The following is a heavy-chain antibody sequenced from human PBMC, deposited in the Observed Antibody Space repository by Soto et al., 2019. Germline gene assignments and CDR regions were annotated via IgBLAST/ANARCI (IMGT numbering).Heavy chain of an antibody. D-gene: IGHD3-22*01. V-gene: IGHV1-18*01. CDR2: ISAYNGNT. CDR1: GYTFTSYG. CDR3: AREGDYYDSSGYSAYYYYYGMDV. Sequence: QVQLVQSGAEVKKPGASVKVSCKASGYTFTSYGISWVRQAPGQGLEWMGWISAYNGNTNYAQKLQGRVTMTTATSTSTADMELRSLRSDDTAVYYCAREGDYYDSSGYSAYYYYYGMDVWGQGTTVTVSS. J-gene: IGHJ6*02.